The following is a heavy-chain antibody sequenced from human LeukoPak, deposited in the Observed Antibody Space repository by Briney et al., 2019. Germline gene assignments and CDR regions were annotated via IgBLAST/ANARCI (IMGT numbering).Heavy chain of an antibody. CDR2: VSASSDI. CDR3: ARDALHTAHFDY. V-gene: IGHV3-48*02. J-gene: IGHJ4*02. CDR1: GFTFSSFT. D-gene: IGHD5-18*01. Sequence: GGSLRLSCAASGFTFSSFTMNWVRPAPGEGLQWVSTVSASSDIHYPDSVKGRFTISRDNARNSLYLQMSSLRDEDKAVYYCARDALHTAHFDYWGQGTQLSVPS.